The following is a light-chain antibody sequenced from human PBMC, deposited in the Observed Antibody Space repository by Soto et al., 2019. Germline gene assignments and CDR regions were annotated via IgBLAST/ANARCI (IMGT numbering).Light chain of an antibody. V-gene: IGKV1D-13*01. CDR1: QGISSA. CDR2: DAS. Sequence: AIQLTQSPSSLSASVGDRVTITCRANQGISSALAWYQQKPGKAPKLLIYDASSLESGVPSRFSGSGSGTDFTLTISSQQPEDFSTYYCQQFNNYPPTFGGGTKVEIK. CDR3: QQFNNYPPT. J-gene: IGKJ4*01.